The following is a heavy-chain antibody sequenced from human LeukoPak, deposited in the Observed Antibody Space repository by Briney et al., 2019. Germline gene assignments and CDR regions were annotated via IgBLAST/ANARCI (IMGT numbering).Heavy chain of an antibody. Sequence: GGSLRLSCAASGFTFSSYGMHWVRQAPGKGLEWVAVISYDGSNKYYADSVKGRFTISRDNSKNTLYLQMNSLRAEDTAVYYCASPRGYGNAFDIWGQGTMVTVSS. V-gene: IGHV3-30*03. CDR1: GFTFSSYG. J-gene: IGHJ3*02. CDR3: ASPRGYGNAFDI. D-gene: IGHD5-12*01. CDR2: ISYDGSNK.